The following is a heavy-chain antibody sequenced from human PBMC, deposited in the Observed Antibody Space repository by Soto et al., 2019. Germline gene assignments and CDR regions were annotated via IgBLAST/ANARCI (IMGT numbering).Heavy chain of an antibody. J-gene: IGHJ6*02. CDR2: IIPIFGTA. CDR3: ARDVRHTDTAMVYYYYGMDV. D-gene: IGHD5-18*01. Sequence: ASVKVSCKASGGTFSSYAISWVRQAPGQGLEWMGGIIPIFGTANYAQKFQGRVTLTADESTSTAYMELSSLRSEDTAVYYCARDVRHTDTAMVYYYYGMDVWGQGTTVTVSS. CDR1: GGTFSSYA. V-gene: IGHV1-69*13.